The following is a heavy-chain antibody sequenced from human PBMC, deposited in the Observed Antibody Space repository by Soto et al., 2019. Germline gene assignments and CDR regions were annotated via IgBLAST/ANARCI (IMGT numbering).Heavy chain of an antibody. CDR1: GGSISSSSYY. J-gene: IGHJ4*02. CDR2: IYYSGST. CDR3: ARQDYSSLDY. D-gene: IGHD6-13*01. Sequence: KTSETLSLTCTVSGGSISSSSYYWGWIRQPPGKGLEWIGSIYYSGSTYYNPSLKSRVTISVDTSKNQFSLKLSSVTAADTAVYYCARQDYSSLDYWGQGTLVTVSS. V-gene: IGHV4-39*01.